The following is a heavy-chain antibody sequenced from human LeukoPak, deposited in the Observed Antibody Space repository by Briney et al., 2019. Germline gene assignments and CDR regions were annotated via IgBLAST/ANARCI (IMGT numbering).Heavy chain of an antibody. J-gene: IGHJ3*02. D-gene: IGHD3-10*01. CDR3: ARDPYYYNSGSFAAFDI. V-gene: IGHV3-7*01. CDR1: GFTFSTYC. CDR2: IKPDGDEK. Sequence: GGSLRLSCAASGFTFSTYCMTWLRRTPGKGLEWVANIKPDGDEKYYVDSVKGRFTISRDNAKNSLYLQMDSLTAEDTALYYCARDPYYYNSGSFAAFDIWGQGTMVTVSS.